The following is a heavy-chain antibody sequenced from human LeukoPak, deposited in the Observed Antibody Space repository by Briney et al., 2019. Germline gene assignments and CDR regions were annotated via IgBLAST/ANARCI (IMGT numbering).Heavy chain of an antibody. J-gene: IGHJ5*02. Sequence: ASVKVSCKASGYTFTSYGISWVRQAPGQGLEWMGWISAYNGNTNYAQKLQGRVTMTTDTSTSTAYMELSSLRSEDTAVYYCARDPEGVIGYCSGGSCYDGWFDPWGQGTLVTVSS. CDR2: ISAYNGNT. CDR1: GYTFTSYG. D-gene: IGHD2-15*01. V-gene: IGHV1-18*01. CDR3: ARDPEGVIGYCSGGSCYDGWFDP.